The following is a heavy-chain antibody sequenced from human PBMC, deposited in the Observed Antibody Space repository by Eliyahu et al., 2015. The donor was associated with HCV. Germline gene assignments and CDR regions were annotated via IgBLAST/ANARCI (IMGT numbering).Heavy chain of an antibody. CDR1: GGSISSYY. Sequence: QVQLQESGPGLVKPSETLSLTCTVSGGSISSYYWSWIRQPPGKGLEWIGYIYYSGSTNYNPSLKSRVTISVDTSKNQFSLKLSSVTAADTAVYYCARVHIAAAGTHYYYGMDVWGQGTTVTVSS. J-gene: IGHJ6*02. D-gene: IGHD6-13*01. V-gene: IGHV4-59*01. CDR2: IYYSGST. CDR3: ARVHIAAAGTHYYYGMDV.